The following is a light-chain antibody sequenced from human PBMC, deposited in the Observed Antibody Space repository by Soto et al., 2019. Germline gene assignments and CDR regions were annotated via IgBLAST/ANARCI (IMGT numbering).Light chain of an antibody. CDR1: QSISNF. V-gene: IGKV1-39*01. CDR2: SAS. J-gene: IGKJ1*01. Sequence: DIQLTQSPSSLSASVGDRVTITCRANQSISNFLNWYQQKPGQAPKLLISSASNVQSGVPSRFSGRGSGTEFTLTISGLQPEDSASYCCQQSYNFPRTFGQGTKVEI. CDR3: QQSYNFPRT.